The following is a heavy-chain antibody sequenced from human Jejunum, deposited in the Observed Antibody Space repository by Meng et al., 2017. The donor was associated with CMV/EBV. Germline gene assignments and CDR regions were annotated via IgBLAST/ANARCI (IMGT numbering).Heavy chain of an antibody. CDR1: GGSLSSYY. J-gene: IGHJ5*02. V-gene: IGHV4-4*07. D-gene: IGHD5-18*01. CDR3: ARDAPPNNYGWFDP. Sequence: VHLQASGPALVKPSAPLSPPCTFSGGSLSSYYWSWIRQPAGKGLEWIGRIYPNGNTNYNPSLKSRVTMSIDTSKNQFSLKLTSVTAADTAVYYCARDAPPNNYGWFDPWGQGTLVTVSS. CDR2: IYPNGNT.